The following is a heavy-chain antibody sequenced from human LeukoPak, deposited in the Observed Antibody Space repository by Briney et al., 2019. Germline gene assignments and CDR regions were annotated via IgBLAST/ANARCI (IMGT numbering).Heavy chain of an antibody. CDR1: VGSISSGSSY. Sequence: TLSLTCTVSVGSISSGSSYWSWIRQRAGKGLEWIGRIYTSGSTNYNPSLKSRVTISVDTSKNQFSLKLSSVTAADTAVYYCARDLPDDSSGYYHDYWGQGTLVTVSS. CDR3: ARDLPDDSSGYYHDY. V-gene: IGHV4-61*02. CDR2: IYTSGST. D-gene: IGHD3-22*01. J-gene: IGHJ4*02.